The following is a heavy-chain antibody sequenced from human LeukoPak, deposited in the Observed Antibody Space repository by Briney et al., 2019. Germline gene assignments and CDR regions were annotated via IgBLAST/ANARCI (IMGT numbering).Heavy chain of an antibody. Sequence: QTGGSLRLSCAASGFTFISYWMHWVRQAPGKGLVWVSRINSDGSSTSYADSVKGRFTISRDNAKNTLYLQMNTLRAEDTAVYYCAKICLRGVIISYFDYWGQGALVTVSS. D-gene: IGHD3-10*01. CDR3: AKICLRGVIISYFDY. CDR2: INSDGSST. CDR1: GFTFISYW. V-gene: IGHV3-74*01. J-gene: IGHJ4*02.